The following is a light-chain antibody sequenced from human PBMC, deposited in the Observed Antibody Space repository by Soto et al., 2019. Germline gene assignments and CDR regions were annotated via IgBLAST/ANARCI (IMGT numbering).Light chain of an antibody. Sequence: QSVLTQPPSVSGAPGQRVTISCTGSSSNIGAGYDVHWYQQLPGTAPKLRIYVNNNRPSGVPDRFSGSKSGTSASLAITGLQAEDEADYYCQSYDSSLSGSVFGGGTKVTVL. CDR2: VNN. CDR1: SSNIGAGYD. J-gene: IGLJ2*01. V-gene: IGLV1-40*01. CDR3: QSYDSSLSGSV.